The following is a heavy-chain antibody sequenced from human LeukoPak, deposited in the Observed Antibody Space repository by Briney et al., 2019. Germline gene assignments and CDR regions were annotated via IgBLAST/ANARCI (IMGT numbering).Heavy chain of an antibody. D-gene: IGHD3-22*01. CDR1: GFNFRTYW. J-gene: IGHJ4*02. CDR3: TKDARTCHSSGCWKPSDY. CDR2: INSDGTGT. V-gene: IGHV3-74*01. Sequence: GGSLRLSCAAPGFNFRTYWMHWIRQAPGKGLKRISRINSDGTGTYADYVKGRFTISRDNANNTLYLQMNSLRADDTAVYYCTKDARTCHSSGCWKPSDYWGQGALVTVSS.